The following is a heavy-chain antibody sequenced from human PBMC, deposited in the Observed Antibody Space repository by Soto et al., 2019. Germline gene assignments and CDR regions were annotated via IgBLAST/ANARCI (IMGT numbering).Heavy chain of an antibody. CDR2: IIPIFGTA. CDR3: ARDLGVGATTSDYYVMDV. J-gene: IGHJ6*02. CDR1: GGTFSSYA. D-gene: IGHD1-26*01. V-gene: IGHV1-69*01. Sequence: QVQLVQSGAEVKKPGSSVKVSCKASGGTFSSYAISWVRQVPGQGLEWMGGIIPIFGTANYAQKFQGRVTITADESTSTAYMELSSLRSEDTAVYYCARDLGVGATTSDYYVMDVWGQGTTVTVSS.